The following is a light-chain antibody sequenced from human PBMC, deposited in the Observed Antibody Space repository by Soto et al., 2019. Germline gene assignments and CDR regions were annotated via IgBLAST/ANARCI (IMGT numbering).Light chain of an antibody. CDR1: NIGTKS. CDR3: QVWDDGDHWV. Sequence: SYELTQPPSVSVAPGETATITCGGSNIGTKSVHWYQQKPGQAPVLIIYYDSDRPSGVPERFSGSNSGNAATLTITRVEAGDEADYYCQVWDDGDHWVFGGGTKLTVL. CDR2: YDS. V-gene: IGLV3-21*04. J-gene: IGLJ3*02.